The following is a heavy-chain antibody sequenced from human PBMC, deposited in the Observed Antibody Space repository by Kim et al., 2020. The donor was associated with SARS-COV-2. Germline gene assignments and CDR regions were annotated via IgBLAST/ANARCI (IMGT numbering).Heavy chain of an antibody. V-gene: IGHV4-34*01. CDR1: GGSFSGYY. Sequence: SETLSLTCAVYGGSFSGYYWSWIRQPPGKGLEWIGEINHSGSTNYNPSLKSRVTISVDTSKNQFSLKLSSVTAADTAVYYCARGLQGGYDSFSWGQGTLVTVSS. CDR3: ARGLQGGYDSFS. CDR2: INHSGST. J-gene: IGHJ4*02. D-gene: IGHD5-12*01.